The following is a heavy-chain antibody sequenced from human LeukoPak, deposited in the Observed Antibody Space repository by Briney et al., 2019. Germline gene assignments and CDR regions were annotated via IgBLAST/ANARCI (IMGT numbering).Heavy chain of an antibody. D-gene: IGHD5-24*01. CDR1: GGTFSSYA. CDR3: ARGVRDGYNPYYFDY. CDR2: IIPIFGTA. J-gene: IGHJ4*02. Sequence: SAKVSCKASGGTFSSYAISWVRQAPGQGLEWMGGIIPIFGTANYAQKFQGRVTITADESTSTAYMELSSLRSEDTAVYYCARGVRDGYNPYYFDYWGQGTLVTVSS. V-gene: IGHV1-69*13.